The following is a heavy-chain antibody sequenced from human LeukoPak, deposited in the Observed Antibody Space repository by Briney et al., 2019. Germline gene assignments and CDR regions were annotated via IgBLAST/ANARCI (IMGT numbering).Heavy chain of an antibody. CDR1: GFTFSGYD. Sequence: GGSLRLSCAASGFTFSGYDLHWVRQAPGKWLEWVAFIRYDGSNKYYADSVTGRFTISRDNSKNTLYLQMNSLRAEDTAVYYCASSVVGGLGLDYWGQGTLVTVSS. V-gene: IGHV3-30*02. D-gene: IGHD1-26*01. CDR3: ASSVVGGLGLDY. J-gene: IGHJ4*02. CDR2: IRYDGSNK.